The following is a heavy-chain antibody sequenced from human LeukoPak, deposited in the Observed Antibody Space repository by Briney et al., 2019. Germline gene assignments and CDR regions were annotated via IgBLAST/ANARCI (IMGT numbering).Heavy chain of an antibody. V-gene: IGHV4-61*08. J-gene: IGHJ4*02. CDR2: IYYISNT. Sequence: ASETLSLTCTVSGVSVGSAGYYWSWIRQPPGGGLEWIGYIYYISNTNYNPSLKSRVTMSLNPSGNQFSLKLNSVTAADTSMYHCARTQSQSGSYRYYFGYWGQGTLVTVSS. CDR3: ARTQSQSGSYRYYFGY. D-gene: IGHD1-26*01. CDR1: GVSVGSAGYY.